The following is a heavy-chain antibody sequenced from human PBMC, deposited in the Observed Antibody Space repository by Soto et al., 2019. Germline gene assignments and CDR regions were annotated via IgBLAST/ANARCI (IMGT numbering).Heavy chain of an antibody. J-gene: IGHJ4*02. CDR2: ISWNRGNI. D-gene: IGHD1-1*01. CDR1: GFTFDDYA. CDR3: AKVTTGTPGSFDY. Sequence: EVQLVESGGGLVQPGRSLRLSCAASGFTFDDYAMHWVRQAPGKGLEWVSGISWNRGNIGYADSVKGRFTISRDNAKNSLYLQMNSLRAEATALYYCAKVTTGTPGSFDYSGQGTLVTVSS. V-gene: IGHV3-9*01.